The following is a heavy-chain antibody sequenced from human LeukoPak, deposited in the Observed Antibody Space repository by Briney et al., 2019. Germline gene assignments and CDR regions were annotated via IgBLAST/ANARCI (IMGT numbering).Heavy chain of an antibody. CDR2: IYSDGST. V-gene: IGHV3-53*01. Sequence: QPGGSLRLSCAASGFTVSSNYMSWVRQAPGKGLEWVSVIYSDGSTYYADSVKGRFTISRDNSKNTLYLQMNSLRAEDTAVYYCARDPMVRGTRYYFDYWGQGTLVTVSS. D-gene: IGHD3-10*01. CDR1: GFTVSSNY. J-gene: IGHJ4*02. CDR3: ARDPMVRGTRYYFDY.